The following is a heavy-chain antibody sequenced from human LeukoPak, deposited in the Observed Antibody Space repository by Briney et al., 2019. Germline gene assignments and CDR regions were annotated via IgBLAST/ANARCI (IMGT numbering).Heavy chain of an antibody. CDR2: IYSGGST. Sequence: GGSLRLSCAASGFTVSSNYMSWVRQAPGKGLEWVSVIYSGGSTYYADSVKGRFTISRDNSKNTLYLQVNSLRAEDTAVYYCARGGPGIAVAGRGEYWGQGTLVTVSS. J-gene: IGHJ4*02. D-gene: IGHD6-19*01. CDR3: ARGGPGIAVAGRGEY. V-gene: IGHV3-53*01. CDR1: GFTVSSNY.